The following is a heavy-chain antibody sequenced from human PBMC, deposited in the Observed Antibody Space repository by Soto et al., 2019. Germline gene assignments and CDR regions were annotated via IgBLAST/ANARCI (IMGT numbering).Heavy chain of an antibody. CDR2: ISAYNGNT. V-gene: IGHV1-18*01. Sequence: ASVKVSCKASGYTFTSYGISWVRQAPGQRLEWMGWISAYNGNTNYAQKLQGRVTMTTDTSTSTAYMELRSLRSDDTAVYYCARHDTNFGVVITYYVDVWGKGTTVTVSS. CDR3: ARHDTNFGVVITYYVDV. D-gene: IGHD3-3*01. CDR1: GYTFTSYG. J-gene: IGHJ6*03.